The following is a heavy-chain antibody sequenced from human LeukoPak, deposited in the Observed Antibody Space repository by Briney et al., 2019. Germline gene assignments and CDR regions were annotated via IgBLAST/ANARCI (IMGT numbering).Heavy chain of an antibody. J-gene: IGHJ4*02. CDR2: IWSDATNQ. D-gene: IGHD4-11*01. V-gene: IGHV3-33*06. CDR1: GFTFSHCG. CDR3: VKDAQRGFDYSNSLQH. Sequence: GGSLRLSCEASGFTFSHCGMHWVRLAPGKGLEWVAVIWSDATNQYYSDSVKGRFTISRDNFKRTVSLQMNSLRAEDTAVYYCVKDAQRGFDYSNSLQHWGQGSLVTVSS.